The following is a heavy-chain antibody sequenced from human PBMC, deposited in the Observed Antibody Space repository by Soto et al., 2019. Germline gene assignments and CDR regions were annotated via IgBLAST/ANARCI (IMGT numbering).Heavy chain of an antibody. V-gene: IGHV1-69*13. CDR2: IIPIFGTA. D-gene: IGHD3-22*01. CDR1: GGTFGSYA. Sequence: VASVKVSCKASGGTFGSYAISWVRQAPGQGLEWMGGIIPIFGTANYAQKFQGRVTITADESTSTAYMELSSLRSEDTAVYYCARSHYYDSSGYWFDYWGQGTLVTVSS. CDR3: ARSHYYDSSGYWFDY. J-gene: IGHJ4*02.